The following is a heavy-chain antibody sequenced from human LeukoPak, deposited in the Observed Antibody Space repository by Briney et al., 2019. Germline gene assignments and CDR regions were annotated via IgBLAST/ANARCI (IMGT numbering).Heavy chain of an antibody. J-gene: IGHJ3*01. CDR2: IIPIFGTA. Sequence: GASVKVSCMASGGTFSSHAISWVRQAPGQGLEWMGGIIPIFGTANYAQKFQGRVTITADESTSTAYMELSSLRSEDTAVYYCADVLHGIPSWGQGTMVTVSS. CDR1: GGTFSSHA. D-gene: IGHD3-10*01. V-gene: IGHV1-69*13. CDR3: ADVLHGIPS.